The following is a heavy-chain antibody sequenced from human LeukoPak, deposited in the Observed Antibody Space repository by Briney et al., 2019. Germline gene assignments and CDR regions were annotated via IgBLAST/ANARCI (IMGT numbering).Heavy chain of an antibody. CDR3: ARAPLEIVGIDY. D-gene: IGHD1-26*01. CDR2: ISSSSTI. CDR1: GFTFSTYT. V-gene: IGHV3-48*01. J-gene: IGHJ4*02. Sequence: PGGSLRLSCAASGFTFSTYTMNWVRRAPGKGLAWVSYISSSSTIYYVDSVKGRFTISRDNARNSLYLQMDSLRVEDTAVYYCARAPLEIVGIDYWGQGTLVTVSS.